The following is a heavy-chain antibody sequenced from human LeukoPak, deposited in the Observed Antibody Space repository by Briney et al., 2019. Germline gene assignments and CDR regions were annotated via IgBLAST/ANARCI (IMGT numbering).Heavy chain of an antibody. V-gene: IGHV3-23*01. D-gene: IGHD2-2*01. CDR3: AKGTRSSTSCYGGY. J-gene: IGHJ4*02. Sequence: GGSLRLSCAASGFTFSSYAISWVRQAPGKGLEWVSAISGSGGSTYYADSVKGRFTISRDNSKNTLYLQMNSLRAEDTAVYYCAKGTRSSTSCYGGYWGQGTLVTVSS. CDR1: GFTFSSYA. CDR2: ISGSGGST.